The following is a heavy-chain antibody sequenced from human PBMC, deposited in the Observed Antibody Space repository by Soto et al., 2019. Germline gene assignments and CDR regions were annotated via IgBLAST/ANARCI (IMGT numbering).Heavy chain of an antibody. J-gene: IGHJ5*02. CDR3: VRGCSGANSLENWFDP. Sequence: PGGSLRLSCAASGLIYNNYDMHWVRQATGQGLEWVSCIGTAGDTYYADSVKGRFTISRENAKNSLYLQMNSLRAGDTAVYYCVRGCSGANSLENWFDPWGQGTLVTVSS. CDR1: GLIYNNYD. V-gene: IGHV3-13*01. D-gene: IGHD2-15*01. CDR2: IGTAGDT.